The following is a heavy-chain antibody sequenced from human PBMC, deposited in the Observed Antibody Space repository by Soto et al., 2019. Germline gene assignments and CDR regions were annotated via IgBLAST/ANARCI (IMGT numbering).Heavy chain of an antibody. D-gene: IGHD6-19*01. V-gene: IGHV3-30*03. Sequence: GGSLRLSCAASGFTFSSYGMHWVRQAPGKGLEWVAVISYDGSNKYYADSVKGRFTISRDNSKNTLYLQMNSLRAEDTAVYYCARDGAVAGNINFDYWGQGTLVTVSS. CDR3: ARDGAVAGNINFDY. CDR1: GFTFSSYG. CDR2: ISYDGSNK. J-gene: IGHJ4*02.